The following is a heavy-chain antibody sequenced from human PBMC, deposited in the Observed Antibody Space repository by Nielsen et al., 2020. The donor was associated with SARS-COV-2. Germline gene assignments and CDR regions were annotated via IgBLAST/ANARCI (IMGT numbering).Heavy chain of an antibody. V-gene: IGHV5-51*01. CDR3: ARYNYDILTGYFDY. CDR1: GYSFTSYW. CDR2: IYPGDSDT. J-gene: IGHJ4*02. D-gene: IGHD3-9*01. Sequence: KVSCKGSGYSFTSYWIGWVRQMPGKGLEWMGIIYPGDSDTRYSPSFQGQVTISADKSISTAYLQWSSLKASDTAMYYCARYNYDILTGYFDYWGQGTLVTVSS.